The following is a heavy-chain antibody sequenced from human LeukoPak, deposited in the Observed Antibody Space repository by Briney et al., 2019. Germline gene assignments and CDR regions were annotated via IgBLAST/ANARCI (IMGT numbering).Heavy chain of an antibody. D-gene: IGHD6-13*01. CDR1: GGSISSYY. CDR3: ARGVKQQLWTTYFDY. CDR2: MSYSGST. Sequence: SETLSLTCSVSGGSISSYYWSWIRQLPGKGLEWIGYMSYSGSTNYNPSLKSRVTTSVDTSKNQFSLKLSSVTAADTAVYYCARGVKQQLWTTYFDYWGQGTLVTVSS. J-gene: IGHJ4*02. V-gene: IGHV4-59*01.